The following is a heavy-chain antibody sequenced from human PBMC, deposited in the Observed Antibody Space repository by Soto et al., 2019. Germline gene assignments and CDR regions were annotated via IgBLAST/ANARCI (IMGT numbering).Heavy chain of an antibody. D-gene: IGHD6-13*01. Sequence: QVQLQESGPGLVKPTETLSLTCAVSGASIRHYYWNWIRQSTGKGVEWIMSFSSTGSTVYNPSLGSRVTISLDTSKNQFSLTLNSVTAADTAVYYCARGGGSPYHNHEFDFWGQGTLVTVSS. CDR2: FSSTGST. CDR1: GASIRHYY. J-gene: IGHJ4*02. CDR3: ARGGGSPYHNHEFDF. V-gene: IGHV4-59*13.